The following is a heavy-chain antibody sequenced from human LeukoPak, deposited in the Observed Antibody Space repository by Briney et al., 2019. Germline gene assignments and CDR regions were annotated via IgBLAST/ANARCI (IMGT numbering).Heavy chain of an antibody. Sequence: GGSLRLSCAVSGFTFSDYGMHWVRQAPGKGLEWVALISYDGGNKFYADSVRDRFTISRDNSKNTLFLQMNSLRIEDTAVYYCAKIFEVRGARRPKDYCGQGTLVIVSS. CDR3: AKIFEVRGARRPKDY. V-gene: IGHV3-30*18. J-gene: IGHJ4*02. CDR2: ISYDGGNK. CDR1: GFTFSDYG. D-gene: IGHD3-10*01.